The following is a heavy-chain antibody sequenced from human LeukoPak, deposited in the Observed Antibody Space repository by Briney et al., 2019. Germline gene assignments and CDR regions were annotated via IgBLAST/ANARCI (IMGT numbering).Heavy chain of an antibody. J-gene: IGHJ3*02. CDR1: GFTFDDYG. V-gene: IGHV3-20*04. D-gene: IGHD6-13*01. Sequence: GGSLRLSCAASGFTFDDYGMSWVRQAPGKGLEWVSGINWNGGSTGYADSVKGRFTISRDNAKNSLYLQMNSLRAEDTAVYYCAIFPAATDAFDIWGQGTMVTVSS. CDR2: INWNGGST. CDR3: AIFPAATDAFDI.